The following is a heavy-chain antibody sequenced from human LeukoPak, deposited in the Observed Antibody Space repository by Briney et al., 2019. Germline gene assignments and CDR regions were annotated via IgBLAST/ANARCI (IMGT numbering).Heavy chain of an antibody. J-gene: IGHJ6*03. Sequence: SETLSLTCTVSGGSVSSYYWSWIRQPAGKGLEWIGRIYTSGSTNYNPSLKSRVTMSVDTSKNQFSLKLSSVTAADTVVYYCARERYSSTDYYYYYMDVWGKGTTVTVSS. D-gene: IGHD6-13*01. CDR1: GGSVSSYY. CDR3: ARERYSSTDYYYYYMDV. V-gene: IGHV4-4*07. CDR2: IYTSGST.